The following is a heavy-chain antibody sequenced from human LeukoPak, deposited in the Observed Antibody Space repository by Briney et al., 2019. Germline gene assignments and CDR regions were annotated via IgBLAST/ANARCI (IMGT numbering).Heavy chain of an antibody. CDR2: IFSGSST. CDR1: GFSVSSNY. CDR3: ARDRSGSGSYSYDN. Sequence: GGSLRLSCAASGFSVSSNYMSWVRQAPGKGLEWVSVIFSGSSTYFANSVNGRFTISIDNSKNTLYLQMNSLRAEDTAVYYCARDRSGSGSYSYDNWGQGTLVTVSS. D-gene: IGHD3-10*01. V-gene: IGHV3-66*01. J-gene: IGHJ4*02.